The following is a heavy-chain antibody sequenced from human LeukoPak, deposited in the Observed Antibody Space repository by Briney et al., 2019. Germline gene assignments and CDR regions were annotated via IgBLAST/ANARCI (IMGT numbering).Heavy chain of an antibody. CDR3: ARGAAPPPWKWNWFDP. D-gene: IGHD6-25*01. Sequence: GGSLRLSCAASGFTFSSYWMSWVRQAPGKGLEWVANIKQDGSEKYYVDSVKGRFTISRDNAKNSLYLQMNSLRAEDTAVYYCARGAAPPPWKWNWFDPWGQGTLVTVSS. J-gene: IGHJ5*02. V-gene: IGHV3-7*01. CDR2: IKQDGSEK. CDR1: GFTFSSYW.